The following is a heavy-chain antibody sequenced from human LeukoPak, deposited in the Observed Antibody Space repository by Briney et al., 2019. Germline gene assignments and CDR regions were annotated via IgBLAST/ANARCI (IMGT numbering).Heavy chain of an antibody. Sequence: PGGSLRLSCAASGFSFSSYAMNWVRQAPGKGLEWVSTISGSGDNTYYTDSVKGRFTISRDNAKNTLYLQMNSLRAEDTAVYFCVNGYTYGQYWGQGTLVTVSS. D-gene: IGHD5-18*01. CDR2: ISGSGDNT. V-gene: IGHV3-23*01. J-gene: IGHJ4*02. CDR3: VNGYTYGQY. CDR1: GFSFSSYA.